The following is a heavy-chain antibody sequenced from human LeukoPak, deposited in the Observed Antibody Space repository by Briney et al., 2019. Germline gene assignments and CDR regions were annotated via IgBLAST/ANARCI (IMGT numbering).Heavy chain of an antibody. CDR3: ARDSARIAAAGTNYYCYYGMDV. Sequence: SETLCLTCTVSGGSISNYHWSWIRQPPGKGLEWIGYIYYSGNTNYNPSLKSRLTISLDTSKNQVSLRLSSVTAADTAVYYCARDSARIAAAGTNYYCYYGMDVWGQGTTVTVSS. CDR2: IYYSGNT. V-gene: IGHV4-59*12. D-gene: IGHD6-13*01. J-gene: IGHJ6*02. CDR1: GGSISNYH.